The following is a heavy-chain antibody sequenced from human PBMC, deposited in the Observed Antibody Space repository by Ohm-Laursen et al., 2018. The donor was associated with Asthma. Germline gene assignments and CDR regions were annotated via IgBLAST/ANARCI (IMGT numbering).Heavy chain of an antibody. D-gene: IGHD1-14*01. J-gene: IGHJ6*02. CDR3: ARERYLSGMDV. Sequence: SLRLSCSASGFTFSSYDMHWVRQATGKGLEWVSAIGTAGDTYYPGSVKGRFTISRENAKNSLYLQMNSLRAGDTAVYYCARERYLSGMDVWGQGTTVTVSS. CDR2: IGTAGDT. V-gene: IGHV3-13*01. CDR1: GFTFSSYD.